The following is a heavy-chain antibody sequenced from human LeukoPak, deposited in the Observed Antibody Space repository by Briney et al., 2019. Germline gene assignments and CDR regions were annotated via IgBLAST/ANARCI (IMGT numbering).Heavy chain of an antibody. CDR1: GFTFSSYA. V-gene: IGHV3-30*04. Sequence: GGSLRLSCAASGFTFSSYAMHWVRQAPGKGLEWVAVISYDGSNKYYADSVKGRFTISRDNSKNTLYLQMNSLRAEDTAVYYCARAYDSSGYYLGYFGYWGQGTLVTVSS. D-gene: IGHD3-22*01. J-gene: IGHJ4*02. CDR3: ARAYDSSGYYLGYFGY. CDR2: ISYDGSNK.